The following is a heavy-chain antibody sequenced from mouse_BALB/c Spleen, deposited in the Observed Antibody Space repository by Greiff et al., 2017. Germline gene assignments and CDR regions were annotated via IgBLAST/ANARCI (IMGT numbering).Heavy chain of an antibody. J-gene: IGHJ2*01. CDR3: ARLGGRYDEGAYFDY. CDR2: ISSGGSYT. D-gene: IGHD2-14*01. V-gene: IGHV5-9-3*01. Sequence: EVQLVESGGGLVKPGGSLKLSCAASGFTFSSYAMSWVRQTPEKRLEWVATISSGGSYTYYPDSVKGRFTISRDNAKNTLYLQMSSLRSEDTAMYYCARLGGRYDEGAYFDYWGQGTTLTVSS. CDR1: GFTFSSYA.